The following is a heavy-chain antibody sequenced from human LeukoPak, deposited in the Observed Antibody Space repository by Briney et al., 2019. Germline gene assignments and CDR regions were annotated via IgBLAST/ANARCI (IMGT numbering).Heavy chain of an antibody. CDR1: GGSISSHY. CDR2: IYYSGST. V-gene: IGHV4-59*11. J-gene: IGHJ4*02. CDR3: ARGENYDILTGYYKGEYYFDY. D-gene: IGHD3-9*01. Sequence: SETLSLTCTVSGGSISSHYWSWIRQPPGKGLEWIGYIYYSGSTNYNPSLKSRVIISVDTSKNQFSLKLSSVTAADTAVYYCARGENYDILTGYYKGEYYFDYWGQGTLVTVSS.